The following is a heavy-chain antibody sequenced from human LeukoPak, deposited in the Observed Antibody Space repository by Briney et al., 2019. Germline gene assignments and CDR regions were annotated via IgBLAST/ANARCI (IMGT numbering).Heavy chain of an antibody. J-gene: IGHJ3*02. CDR1: GYTFTGYY. D-gene: IGHD2-2*01. Sequence: ASVKVSCKASGYTFTGYYMHWVRQAPGQGLEWMGWINPNSGGTNYAQKFQGRVTMTRDTSISTAYMELSRLRSDDTAVYYCARGTGLYCSSTSCFLTTVTSLGAFDIWGQGTMVTVSS. V-gene: IGHV1-2*02. CDR2: INPNSGGT. CDR3: ARGTGLYCSSTSCFLTTVTSLGAFDI.